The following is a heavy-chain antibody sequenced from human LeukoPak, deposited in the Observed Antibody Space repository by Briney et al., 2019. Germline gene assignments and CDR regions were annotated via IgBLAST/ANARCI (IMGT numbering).Heavy chain of an antibody. CDR1: GGSISSYY. CDR3: AGGVTVGVSGGGY. D-gene: IGHD1-26*01. J-gene: IGHJ4*02. V-gene: IGHV4-4*07. CDR2: IDASGIT. Sequence: SETLSLTCTVSGGSISSYYWTWIRQPAGKGLEWIGRIDASGITKYNPSLKSRVTMSVDTSKNQFSLKLSSVTAADTAVYYCAGGVTVGVSGGGYWGQGTLVTVSS.